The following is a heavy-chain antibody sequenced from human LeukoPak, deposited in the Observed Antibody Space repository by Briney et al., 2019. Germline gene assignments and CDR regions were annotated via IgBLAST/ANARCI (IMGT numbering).Heavy chain of an antibody. CDR3: ASHYYDSSGYPASFLD. CDR1: GGSISSYY. V-gene: IGHV4-59*01. Sequence: PSETLSLTCTVSGGSISSYYWSWIRQPPGKGLEWIGYIYYSGSTNYNPSLKSRVTISVDTSKNQFSLKLSSVTAADTAVYYCASHYYDSSGYPASFLDWGQGTLVTVSS. J-gene: IGHJ4*02. D-gene: IGHD3-22*01. CDR2: IYYSGST.